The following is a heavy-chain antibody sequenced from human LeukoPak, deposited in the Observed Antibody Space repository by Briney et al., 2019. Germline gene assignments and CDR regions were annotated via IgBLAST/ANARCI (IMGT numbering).Heavy chain of an antibody. D-gene: IGHD2-2*01. Sequence: SETLSLTCTVSGGSISSYYWSWIRQPAGKGLEWIGRIYTSGSTNYNPSLKSRVTISVDKSKNQFSLKLGSVTAADTAVYYCARDSVNIVVVPAAIVDPYYYYMDVWGKGTTVTVSS. CDR3: ARDSVNIVVVPAAIVDPYYYYMDV. CDR1: GGSISSYY. CDR2: IYTSGST. J-gene: IGHJ6*03. V-gene: IGHV4-4*07.